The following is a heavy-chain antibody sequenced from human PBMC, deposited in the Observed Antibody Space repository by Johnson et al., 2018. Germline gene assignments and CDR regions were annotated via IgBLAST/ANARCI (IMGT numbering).Heavy chain of an antibody. V-gene: IGHV3-33*01. Sequence: QVQLVESGGGVVQXGRSLRLSCAASGFTFSSYGMHWVRQAPGKGLEWVAVIWYDGSNKYSADSVKGRFPISRDKSKNTLYLQRISLRAEDTAVYYCAREWGGSGSYLFAFDIWGQGTMVTVSS. D-gene: IGHD1-26*01. CDR1: GFTFSSYG. CDR3: AREWGGSGSYLFAFDI. CDR2: IWYDGSNK. J-gene: IGHJ3*02.